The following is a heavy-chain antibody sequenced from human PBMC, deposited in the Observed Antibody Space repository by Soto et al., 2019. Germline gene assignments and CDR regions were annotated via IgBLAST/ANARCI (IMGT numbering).Heavy chain of an antibody. J-gene: IGHJ4*02. CDR3: ARPHSTSAFDY. CDR1: GFTFSSYG. CDR2: ISYNRSNK. Sequence: GGSLRLSCAASGFTFSSYGMHWVRQAPGKVLEWVSVISYNRSNKYYADSVKGRFTISRDTAKNSLYLQMNSLRAEDTAVYYCARPHSTSAFDYWGQGTLVTVSS. D-gene: IGHD6-6*01. V-gene: IGHV3-33*01.